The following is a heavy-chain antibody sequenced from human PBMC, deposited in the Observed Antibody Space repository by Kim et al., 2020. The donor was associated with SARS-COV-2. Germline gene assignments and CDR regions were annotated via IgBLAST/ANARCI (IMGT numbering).Heavy chain of an antibody. CDR3: AKEKFTGGSYNSFDY. Sequence: DSVKGRFTITRDKSKNTLYLQMNSLRAEDTAVYYCAKEKFTGGSYNSFDYWGQGTLVTVSS. V-gene: IGHV3-23*01. D-gene: IGHD1-26*01. J-gene: IGHJ4*02.